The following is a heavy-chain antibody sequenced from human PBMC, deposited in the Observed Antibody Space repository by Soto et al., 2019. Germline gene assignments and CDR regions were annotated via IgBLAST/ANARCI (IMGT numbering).Heavy chain of an antibody. D-gene: IGHD3-22*01. Sequence: QVQLVQSGAEVKKPGASVKVSCKASGYTFTSYGFSWVRQAPGQGLEWMGWISAYNDNTNYGQKFQGRVTMTTDTSTRTAYMELRSLRSDDTAVYYCARDQRYYYDSSGFYRWDHWGQGTLVTVSS. CDR2: ISAYNDNT. V-gene: IGHV1-18*01. J-gene: IGHJ4*02. CDR3: ARDQRYYYDSSGFYRWDH. CDR1: GYTFTSYG.